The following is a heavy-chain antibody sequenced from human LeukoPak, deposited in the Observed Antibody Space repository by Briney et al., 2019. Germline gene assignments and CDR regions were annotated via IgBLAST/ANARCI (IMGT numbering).Heavy chain of an antibody. D-gene: IGHD2-2*02. Sequence: PGGSLRLSCAASGFTVSSNYMSWVRQAPGKGLEWVSYISSSGGAIYYADSVKGRFTISRDNAKNSLYLQMNSLRAEDSAVYYCARVRCSSSSCYSSSWSYFFDHWGQGTLVTVSS. V-gene: IGHV3-11*01. CDR1: GFTVSSNY. CDR3: ARVRCSSSSCYSSSWSYFFDH. CDR2: ISSSGGAI. J-gene: IGHJ4*02.